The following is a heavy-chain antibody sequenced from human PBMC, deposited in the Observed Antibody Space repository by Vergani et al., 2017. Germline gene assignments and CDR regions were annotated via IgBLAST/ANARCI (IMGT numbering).Heavy chain of an antibody. CDR1: GFTVSSNY. CDR3: ARDADPLTTIKRYWYFDL. J-gene: IGHJ2*01. CDR2: IYSGGST. D-gene: IGHD5-12*01. Sequence: EVQLVETGGGLIQPGGSLRLSCAASGFTVSSNYMSWVRQAPGKGLERVSVIYSGGSTYYADSVKGRFTISRDNSKNTLYLQMNSLRAEDTAVYYCARDADPLTTIKRYWYFDLWGRGTLVTVSS. V-gene: IGHV3-53*02.